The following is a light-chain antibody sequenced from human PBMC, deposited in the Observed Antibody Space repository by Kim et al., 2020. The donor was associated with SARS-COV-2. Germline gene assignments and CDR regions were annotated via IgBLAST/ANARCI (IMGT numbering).Light chain of an antibody. CDR3: SSYATSSTYL. J-gene: IGLJ1*01. Sequence: QSAPTQPASVSGSPGQSITISCTGTSSDIGAYKHVSWYQQHPGKAPKLMIYDVTNRPSGVSNRFSASKSGNTASLTISGLQAEDEADYYCSSYATSSTYLFGTGTKVTVL. CDR2: DVT. V-gene: IGLV2-14*03. CDR1: SSDIGAYKH.